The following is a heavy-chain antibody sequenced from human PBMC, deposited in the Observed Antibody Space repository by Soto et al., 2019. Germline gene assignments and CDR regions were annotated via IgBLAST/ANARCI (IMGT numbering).Heavy chain of an antibody. CDR2: IWYDGSLQ. CDR1: GFSFENYG. V-gene: IGHV3-33*06. CDR3: ANLWGDGYNLGQDYNGMDV. Sequence: QVQMVESGGGVVQTGRSLRLSCAASGFSFENYGMHWVRQAPGRGLEWVAIIWYDGSLQYYAAAVKGRFPISRDNSKNTLYLEMNRLRAEDTAVYYCANLWGDGYNLGQDYNGMDVWGQGTTVIVSS. D-gene: IGHD5-12*01. J-gene: IGHJ6*02.